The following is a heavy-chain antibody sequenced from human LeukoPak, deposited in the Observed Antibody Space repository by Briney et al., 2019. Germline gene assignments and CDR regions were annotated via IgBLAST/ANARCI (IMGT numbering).Heavy chain of an antibody. CDR1: GYTFTGYY. V-gene: IGHV1-2*02. CDR3: ARHGRLRFLEWSRINWFDP. D-gene: IGHD3-3*01. J-gene: IGHJ5*02. CDR2: INPNSGGT. Sequence: ASVKVSCKASGYTFTGYYMHWVRQAPGQGLEWMGWINPNSGGTNYAQKFQGRVAMTGDTSISTAYLDLSRLRSDDTAVYYCARHGRLRFLEWSRINWFDPWGQGTLVTVSS.